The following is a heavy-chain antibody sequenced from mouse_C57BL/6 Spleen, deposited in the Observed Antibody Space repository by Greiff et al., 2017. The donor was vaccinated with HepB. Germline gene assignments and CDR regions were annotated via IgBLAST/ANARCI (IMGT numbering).Heavy chain of an antibody. Sequence: QVQLQQPGAELVMPGASVKLSCKASGYTFTSYWMHWVKQRPGQGLEWIGEIDPSDSYTNYNQKFKGKSTVTVDKSSSTAYMHLSSLTSEDSAVYYCASNYYGSSGAMDYWGQGTSVTVSS. J-gene: IGHJ4*01. CDR1: GYTFTSYW. V-gene: IGHV1-69*01. CDR2: IDPSDSYT. CDR3: ASNYYGSSGAMDY. D-gene: IGHD1-1*01.